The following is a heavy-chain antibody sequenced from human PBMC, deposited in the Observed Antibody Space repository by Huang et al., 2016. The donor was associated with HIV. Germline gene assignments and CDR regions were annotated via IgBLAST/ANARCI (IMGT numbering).Heavy chain of an antibody. CDR2: ISDSGST. CDR1: GGSFSGHY. Sequence: QVQLQQWGAELLKPSETLSLTCAVSGGSFSGHYWTWIRQPPGRGLEWSGEISDSGSTPYNPSLKSRVTISGDTSQSQFSLKLNSVTAADTAIYYCARMFKYDSGGYWGNDAFDIWGQGTMVTVSS. CDR3: ARMFKYDSGGYWGNDAFDI. D-gene: IGHD3-22*01. J-gene: IGHJ3*02. V-gene: IGHV4-34*02.